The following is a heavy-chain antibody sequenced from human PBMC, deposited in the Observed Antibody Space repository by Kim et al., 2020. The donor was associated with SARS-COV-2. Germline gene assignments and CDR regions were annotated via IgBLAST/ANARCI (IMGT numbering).Heavy chain of an antibody. Sequence: SETLSLTCTVSGGSISSSSYYWGWIRQPPGKGLEWIGSIYYSGSTYYNPSLKSRVTISVDTSKNQFSLKLSSVTAADTAVYYCARGGGYNWNFSYYYYGMDVWGQGTTVTVSS. D-gene: IGHD1-7*01. J-gene: IGHJ6*02. CDR1: GGSISSSSYY. V-gene: IGHV4-39*07. CDR2: IYYSGST. CDR3: ARGGGYNWNFSYYYYGMDV.